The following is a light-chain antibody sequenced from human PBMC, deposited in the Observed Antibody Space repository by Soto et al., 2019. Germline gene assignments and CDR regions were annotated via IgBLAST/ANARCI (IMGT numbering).Light chain of an antibody. CDR3: QQYGASPLT. CDR2: GAS. Sequence: EIVLTQSPGTLSLSPGERATLSCRASQTVSNTYVAWYHQKPGQAPRLLIYGASSRATGIPDRFRGSGSGTDFTLTISSLEPEDFAVYYCQQYGASPLTFGGGTKVEI. J-gene: IGKJ4*01. CDR1: QTVSNTY. V-gene: IGKV3-20*01.